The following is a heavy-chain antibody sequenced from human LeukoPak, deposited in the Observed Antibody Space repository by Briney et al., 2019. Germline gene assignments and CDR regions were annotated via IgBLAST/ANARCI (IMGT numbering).Heavy chain of an antibody. CDR1: GGSVNTNAYF. CDR3: ASHFSEWGIDAFDV. J-gene: IGHJ3*01. Sequence: SSQTLSLTCSVSGGSVNTNAYFWNWLRQPAGKGLEWIGRINPNGLTMYNPSLESRVTISLDTSKKQFSLKLTSVTAADTAVYFCASHFSEWGIDAFDVWGQGTAVTVSS. CDR2: INPNGLT. V-gene: IGHV4-61*02. D-gene: IGHD1-26*01.